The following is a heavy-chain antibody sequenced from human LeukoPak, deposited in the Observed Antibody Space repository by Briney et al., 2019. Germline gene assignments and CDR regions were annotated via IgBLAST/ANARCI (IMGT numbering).Heavy chain of an antibody. J-gene: IGHJ5*02. D-gene: IGHD3-9*01. CDR1: GFTISSYT. Sequence: GGSLRLSCAASGFTISSYTMNWVRQAPGKGLEWVANIKQDESQKNYVDSVKGRFTISRDNAKNSLYLQMNSLRAEDTAVYYCARDRRYLGFDPWGQGTLVTVSS. CDR2: IKQDESQK. CDR3: ARDRRYLGFDP. V-gene: IGHV3-7*01.